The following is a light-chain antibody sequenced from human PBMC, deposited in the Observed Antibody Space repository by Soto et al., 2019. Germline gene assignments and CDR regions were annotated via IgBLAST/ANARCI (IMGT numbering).Light chain of an antibody. CDR2: GAS. Sequence: EIVMTQSPATLSVSPGERATLSCRASQSVSSNLAWYQQKPGQAPRLLIYGASTRATGIPARFSGSGSGTEFTLTISSLQSEDFALYYCQQCNNWPPTFGQGTKVEIK. V-gene: IGKV3-15*01. CDR1: QSVSSN. J-gene: IGKJ1*01. CDR3: QQCNNWPPT.